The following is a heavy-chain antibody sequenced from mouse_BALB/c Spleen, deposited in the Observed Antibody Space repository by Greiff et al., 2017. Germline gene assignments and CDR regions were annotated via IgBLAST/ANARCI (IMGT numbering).Heavy chain of an antibody. CDR3: ARRDIYYYGSSYWYFDV. CDR1: GYTFTSYW. V-gene: IGHV1-7*01. J-gene: IGHJ1*01. CDR2: INPSTGYT. Sequence: VQLQQSGAELAKPGASVKMSCKASGYTFTSYWMHWVKQRPGQGLEWIGYINPSTGYTEYNQKFKDKATLTADKSSSTAYMQLSSLTSEDSAVYYCARRDIYYYGSSYWYFDVWGAGTTVTVSS. D-gene: IGHD1-1*01.